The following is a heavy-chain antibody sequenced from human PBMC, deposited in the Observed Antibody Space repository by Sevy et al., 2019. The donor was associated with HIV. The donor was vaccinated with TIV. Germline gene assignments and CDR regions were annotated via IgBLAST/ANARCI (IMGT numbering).Heavy chain of an antibody. D-gene: IGHD3-3*01. V-gene: IGHV3-30*18. Sequence: GGSLRLSCAASGFTFSSYGMHWVRQAPGKGLEWVAVISYDGSNKYYADPVKGRFTISRDNSKNTLYLQMNSLRAEDTAVYYCAKEVPYYDFWSGYYDGWFDPWGQGTLVTVSS. CDR3: AKEVPYYDFWSGYYDGWFDP. CDR1: GFTFSSYG. CDR2: ISYDGSNK. J-gene: IGHJ5*02.